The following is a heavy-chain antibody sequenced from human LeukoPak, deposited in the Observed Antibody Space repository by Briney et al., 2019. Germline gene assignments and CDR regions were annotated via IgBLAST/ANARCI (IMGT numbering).Heavy chain of an antibody. J-gene: IGHJ4*02. CDR1: GFTFSSYW. V-gene: IGHV3-74*01. D-gene: IGHD6-13*01. Sequence: QPGGSLRLSCAASGFTFSSYWMHWVRQAPGKGLVWVSRINSDGSSTSYADSVKGRFTISRDNAKDTVYLQMNSLRAEDTAVYYCAKDQGAAAGTGGYFDYWGQGTLVTVSS. CDR3: AKDQGAAAGTGGYFDY. CDR2: INSDGSST.